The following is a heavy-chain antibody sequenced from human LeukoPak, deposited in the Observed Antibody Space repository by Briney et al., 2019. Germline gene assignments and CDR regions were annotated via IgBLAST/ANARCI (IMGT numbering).Heavy chain of an antibody. CDR1: GGSISSYY. J-gene: IGHJ3*02. CDR3: AREGYSSAFDI. Sequence: SETLSLTCTVSGGSISSYYWSWLRQPPGKGLEWIGYIYYSGSTNYNPSLKSRVTISVDTSKNQFSLKLSSVTAADTAVYYCAREGYSSAFDIWGQGTMVTVSS. V-gene: IGHV4-59*01. D-gene: IGHD5-18*01. CDR2: IYYSGST.